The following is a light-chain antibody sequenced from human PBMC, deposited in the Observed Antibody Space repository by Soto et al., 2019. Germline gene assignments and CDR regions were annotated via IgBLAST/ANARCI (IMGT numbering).Light chain of an antibody. V-gene: IGLV2-14*01. CDR1: SSDIGGYNY. CDR3: SSYTSSSTAV. J-gene: IGLJ2*01. Sequence: QSALTQPASVSGSPGQSITISCTGTSSDIGGYNYVSWYQQHPGKAPKLMIYDVNNRPSGVSNRFSGSKSGNTASLTISGLQAEDEADYYCSSYTSSSTAVFGGGTKLTV. CDR2: DVN.